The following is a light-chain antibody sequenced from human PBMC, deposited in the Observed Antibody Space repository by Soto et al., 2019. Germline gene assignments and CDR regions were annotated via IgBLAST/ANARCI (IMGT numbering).Light chain of an antibody. CDR2: SDN. V-gene: IGLV1-44*01. CDR3: TTWDDSLNAVV. Sequence: QSAVTQPPSASGTPGQRVPISCSGSRSNIGSYTVNWYRHLPGTAPKLLIYSDNQRPSGVPDRFSGSRSGTSASLAISALQSEDEADYYCTTWDDSLNAVVFGGGTKLTVL. CDR1: RSNIGSYT. J-gene: IGLJ2*01.